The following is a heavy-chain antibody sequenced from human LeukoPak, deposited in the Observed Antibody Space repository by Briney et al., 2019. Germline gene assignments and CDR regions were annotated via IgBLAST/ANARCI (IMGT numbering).Heavy chain of an antibody. CDR2: VNRDGSET. Sequence: GGSLRLFCAASGFTLSNHWMTWVRQVPGRGPEWVANVNRDGSETYYLGSVKGRFTISKDNAKNSLYLQMNSLRAEDTALYHCARNNGMDVWGQGTTVTVSS. V-gene: IGHV3-7*03. J-gene: IGHJ6*02. CDR3: ARNNGMDV. CDR1: GFTLSNHW.